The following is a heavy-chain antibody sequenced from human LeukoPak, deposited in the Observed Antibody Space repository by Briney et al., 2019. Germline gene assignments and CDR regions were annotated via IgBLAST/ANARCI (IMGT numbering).Heavy chain of an antibody. V-gene: IGHV3-21*01. CDR1: GFTVSSNY. J-gene: IGHJ4*02. D-gene: IGHD6-13*01. CDR2: ISSSSSYI. Sequence: GGSLRLSCAASGFTVSSNYMSWVRQAPGKGLEWVSSISSSSSYIYYADSVKGRFTISRDNAKNSLYLQMNSLRAEDTAVYYCASGSSWFDYWGQGTLVTVSS. CDR3: ASGSSWFDY.